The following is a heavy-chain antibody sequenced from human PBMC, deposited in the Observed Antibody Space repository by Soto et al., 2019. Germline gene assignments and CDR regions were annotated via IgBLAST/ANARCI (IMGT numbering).Heavy chain of an antibody. Sequence: PSESLSLTCTVSGGSISSAGYYWSWIRQNPGKGLEWIGYIYYSGSTYYNPSLKSRVTISVDTSKNQFSLKLSSVTAADTAVYYCARGLGHYYVGHAFDIWGQGTMVTVSS. V-gene: IGHV4-31*03. D-gene: IGHD3-10*02. J-gene: IGHJ3*02. CDR2: IYYSGST. CDR1: GGSISSAGYY. CDR3: ARGLGHYYVGHAFDI.